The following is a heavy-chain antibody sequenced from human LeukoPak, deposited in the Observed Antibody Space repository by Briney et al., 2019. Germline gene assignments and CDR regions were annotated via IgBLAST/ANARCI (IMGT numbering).Heavy chain of an antibody. CDR2: VHYSGAT. CDR1: GGSITSDAYY. J-gene: IGHJ6*03. Sequence: PSETLSLTCTVSGGSITSDAYYWGWIRQPPGKGLEWIASVHYSGATYYNPSLKSRVTISVDTSKNHFSLKLSSVTAADTAVYYCARAKSNYYYYYMDVWGKGTTVTISS. CDR3: ARAKSNYYYYYMDV. V-gene: IGHV4-39*02.